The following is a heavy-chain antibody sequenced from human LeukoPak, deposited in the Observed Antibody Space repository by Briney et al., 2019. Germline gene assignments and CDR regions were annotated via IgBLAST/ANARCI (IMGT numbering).Heavy chain of an antibody. Sequence: GGSLRLSCAASGFTFNTYWMSWVRQAPGKGLEWVANIKQDGSEKYYVDSMKGRFTISRDNAKNSLFLQMNSLRAEDTAVYYCAKGKVNHDGAFDVWGQGTMVTVSS. V-gene: IGHV3-7*01. CDR2: IKQDGSEK. D-gene: IGHD1-14*01. CDR3: AKGKVNHDGAFDV. J-gene: IGHJ3*01. CDR1: GFTFNTYW.